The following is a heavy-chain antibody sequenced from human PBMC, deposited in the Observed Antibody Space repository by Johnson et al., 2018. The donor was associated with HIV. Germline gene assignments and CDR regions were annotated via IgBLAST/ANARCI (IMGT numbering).Heavy chain of an antibody. CDR3: ARDPGTLHVGGACYPEDGFDL. D-gene: IGHD2-21*02. CDR1: GFTFSSYG. J-gene: IGHJ3*01. V-gene: IGHV3-33*05. Sequence: QVQLVESGGGVVQPGRSLRLSCAASGFTFSSYGMHWVRQAPGTGLEWEAVISYDGSNKYYADSVKGRSTISSDNSENMLYVQMNYLRAEESAVYYCARDPGTLHVGGACYPEDGFDLWGQGTMVIVSS. CDR2: ISYDGSNK.